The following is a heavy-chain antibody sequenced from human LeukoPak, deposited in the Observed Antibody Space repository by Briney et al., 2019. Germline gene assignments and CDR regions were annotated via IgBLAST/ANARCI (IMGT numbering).Heavy chain of an antibody. Sequence: GGSLRLSCAASGFTVSSNYMSWVRQAPGRGLEWVSVIYSGGSTYYADSVKGRFTISRDNSKNPLYLQMNSLRAEDTAVYYCARVLDTARTYYFDYWGQGTLVTVSS. J-gene: IGHJ4*02. CDR2: IYSGGST. V-gene: IGHV3-53*01. CDR1: GFTVSSNY. D-gene: IGHD5-18*01. CDR3: ARVLDTARTYYFDY.